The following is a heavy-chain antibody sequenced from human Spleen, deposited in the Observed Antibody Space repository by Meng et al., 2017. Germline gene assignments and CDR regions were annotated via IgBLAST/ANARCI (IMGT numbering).Heavy chain of an antibody. CDR3: VRSSGWVRTGFDP. CDR2: IGHSGIP. D-gene: IGHD6-19*01. Sequence: QPQLQESGPGLVKPSEALALTCSVSGGSISTSGYYWGWIRQPPGKGLEWIGSIGHSGIPYSTPSLKSRVTVSIDTSKSQFSLKLTSVTAADTAVYYCVRSSGWVRTGFDPWGQGTLVTVSS. V-gene: IGHV4-39*01. J-gene: IGHJ5*02. CDR1: GGSISTSGYY.